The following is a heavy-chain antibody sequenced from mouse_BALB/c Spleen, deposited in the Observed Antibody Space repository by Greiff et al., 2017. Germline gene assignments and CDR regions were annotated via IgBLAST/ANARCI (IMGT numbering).Heavy chain of an antibody. D-gene: IGHD2-2*01. CDR3: ARSYGYYFDY. CDR2: ISSGGGST. V-gene: IGHV5-12-1*01. J-gene: IGHJ2*01. Sequence: EVQLVESGGGLVKPGGSLKLSCAASGFAFSSYDMSWVRQTPEKRLEWVAYISSGGGSTYYPDTVKGRFTISRDNAKNTLYLQMSSLKSEDTAMYYCARSYGYYFDYWGQGTTLTVSS. CDR1: GFAFSSYD.